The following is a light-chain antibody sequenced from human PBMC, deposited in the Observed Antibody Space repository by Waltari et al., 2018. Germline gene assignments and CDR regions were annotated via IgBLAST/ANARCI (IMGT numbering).Light chain of an antibody. CDR3: QTGGHGTWV. CDR2: VNSDGSH. CDR1: RVHSSNV. Sequence: QLVLTQSPSVSASLGASVKLTCTLSRVHSSNVIAWLHQQPEKGPRYLLNVNSDGSHSKGDEIPDRFSGSSSGAERYLTISSVQPEDEADYYCQTGGHGTWVFGGGTKLTVL. J-gene: IGLJ3*02. V-gene: IGLV4-69*01.